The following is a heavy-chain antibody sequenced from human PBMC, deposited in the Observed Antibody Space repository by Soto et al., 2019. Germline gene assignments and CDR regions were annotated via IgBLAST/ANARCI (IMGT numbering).Heavy chain of an antibody. V-gene: IGHV3-48*02. Sequence: GGSLRLSCAASGFTFSSYSLNWVRQAPGKGLEWVSYISGSSSATDYADSVKGRFTISRDNAKNSLYLQMNSLRDEDTAVYYCARRDGYNHNWFDAWGQGTLVTVSS. CDR1: GFTFSSYS. CDR3: ARRDGYNHNWFDA. D-gene: IGHD5-12*01. J-gene: IGHJ5*02. CDR2: ISGSSSAT.